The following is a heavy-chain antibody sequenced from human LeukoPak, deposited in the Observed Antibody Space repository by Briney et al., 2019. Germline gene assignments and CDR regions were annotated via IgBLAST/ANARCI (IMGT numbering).Heavy chain of an antibody. D-gene: IGHD5-18*01. Sequence: SETLSLTCAVYGGSFSGYYWSWIRQPPGKGLEWIGEINHSGSTNYNPSLKSRVTISVDTSKNQFSLKLSSVTAADTAVYYCARDLPLLGYSYGYRWFDPWGQGTLVTVSS. V-gene: IGHV4-34*01. CDR3: ARDLPLLGYSYGYRWFDP. CDR2: INHSGST. CDR1: GGSFSGYY. J-gene: IGHJ5*02.